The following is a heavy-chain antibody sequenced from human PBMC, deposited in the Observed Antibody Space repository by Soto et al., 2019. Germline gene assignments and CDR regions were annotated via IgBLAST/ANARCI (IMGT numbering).Heavy chain of an antibody. CDR1: GYTFTSYG. D-gene: IGHD6-13*01. Sequence: QVQLVQSGAEVKKPGASVKVSCKASGYTFTSYGISWVRQAPGQGLEWMGWISAYNGNTNYAQKLQGRVTMTTDTSTNTAYMELRSLRSDDTAVYYCAREGRIAAAAYYYYYGMDVWGQGTTVTVSS. V-gene: IGHV1-18*01. J-gene: IGHJ6*02. CDR3: AREGRIAAAAYYYYYGMDV. CDR2: ISAYNGNT.